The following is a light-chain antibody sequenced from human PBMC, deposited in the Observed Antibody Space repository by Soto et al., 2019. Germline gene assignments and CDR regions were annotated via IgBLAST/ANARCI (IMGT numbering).Light chain of an antibody. CDR1: QSISSW. V-gene: IGKV1-5*01. CDR3: QQYENYWT. Sequence: DIQMTQSPSTLSASVGDRVTITCRASQSISSWLAWYQQKPGKAPKLLIYDASSLESGVLSRFSGSGSGTEFSLTISNLQPDDCATYYCQQYENYWTFGQGTKVDIK. CDR2: DAS. J-gene: IGKJ1*01.